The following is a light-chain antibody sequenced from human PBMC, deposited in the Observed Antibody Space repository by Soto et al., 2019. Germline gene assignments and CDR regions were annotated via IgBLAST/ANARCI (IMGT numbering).Light chain of an antibody. Sequence: NFMLTQPHSVSESPGKTVTVSCTRSSGRIVSNFVQWYQQRPGSAPTTVIYEDNQRPSGVPDRFSGAIDSSSNSASLTISGLKTEDEADDYCQSFHSSAVIFGGGTKVTVL. CDR1: SGRIVSNF. CDR2: EDN. J-gene: IGLJ2*01. V-gene: IGLV6-57*04. CDR3: QSFHSSAVI.